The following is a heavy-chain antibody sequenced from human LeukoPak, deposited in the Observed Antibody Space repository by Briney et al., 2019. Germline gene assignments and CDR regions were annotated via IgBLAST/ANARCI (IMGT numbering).Heavy chain of an antibody. V-gene: IGHV1-46*01. CDR1: EDTFTYYH. J-gene: IGHJ4*02. Sequence: ASVKVSCKASEDTFTYYHIHWVRQAPGQGVEWTGAVYATGGTTINTQNFQGRVTMTRDTPTGTVYMELSSLRFDTAMYYCATEAPRSYYFDYWGQGILVTVSS. CDR3: ATEAPRSYYFDY. CDR2: VYATGGTT.